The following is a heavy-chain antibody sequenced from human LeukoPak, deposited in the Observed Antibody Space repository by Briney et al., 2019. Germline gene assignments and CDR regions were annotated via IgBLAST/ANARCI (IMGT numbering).Heavy chain of an antibody. CDR3: ARVIWHSSGWYVLGWFDP. Sequence: GSLRLSCAASGFSFSDYSMSWIRQPPGKGLEWIGEINHSGSTNYNPSLKSRVTISVDTSKNQFSLKLSSVTAADTAVYYCARVIWHSSGWYVLGWFDPWGQGTLVTVSS. CDR2: INHSGST. J-gene: IGHJ5*02. V-gene: IGHV4-34*01. D-gene: IGHD6-19*01. CDR1: GFSFSDYS.